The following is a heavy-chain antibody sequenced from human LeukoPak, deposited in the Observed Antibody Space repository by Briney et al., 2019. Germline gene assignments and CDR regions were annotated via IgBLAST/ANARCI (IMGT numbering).Heavy chain of an antibody. V-gene: IGHV1-69*05. CDR1: GGTFSSYE. CDR2: IIPMFGTA. CDR3: ASGTTDIVVVPATLRNYYFDY. D-gene: IGHD2-2*01. Sequence: SVKVSCKASGGTFSSYEISWVRQAPGQGLEWMGGIIPMFGTAKYAQKFQGRVTIATDKSTSTAYMELSSLRSEDTAVYYCASGTTDIVVVPATLRNYYFDYWGQGTLVTVSS. J-gene: IGHJ4*02.